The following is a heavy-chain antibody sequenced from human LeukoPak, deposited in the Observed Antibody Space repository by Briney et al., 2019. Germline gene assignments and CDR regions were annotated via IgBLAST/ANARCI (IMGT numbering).Heavy chain of an antibody. CDR2: ISSTGGTT. Sequence: SGGSLRLSCVASGFTFSSYGISWVRQAPGKGLEWVSAISSTGGTTYYAESVKGHFTISRDNSKNTVYLQMNSLSAEDTAVYYCARRFDLWGQGTLVTVSS. J-gene: IGHJ5*02. V-gene: IGHV3-23*01. CDR3: ARRFDL. CDR1: GFTFSSYG.